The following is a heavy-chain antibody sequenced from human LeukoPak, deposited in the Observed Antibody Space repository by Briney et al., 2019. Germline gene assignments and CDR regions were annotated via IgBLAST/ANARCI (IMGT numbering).Heavy chain of an antibody. CDR2: ISGSGGSA. J-gene: IGHJ4*02. V-gene: IGHV3-23*01. CDR3: AKGVEVVTGVFDY. D-gene: IGHD4-23*01. CDR1: GFTFSSYA. Sequence: GGSLRLSCAASGFTFSSYAMSWVRQAPGKGLEWVSAISGSGGSAYYADSVKGRFTISRDNAKNSLYLQMNSLRAEDTALYYCAKGVEVVTGVFDYWGQGTLVTVSS.